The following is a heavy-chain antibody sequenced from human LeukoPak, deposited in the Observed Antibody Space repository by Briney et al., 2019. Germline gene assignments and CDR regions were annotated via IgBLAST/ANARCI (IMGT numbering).Heavy chain of an antibody. CDR3: ARGPRTYYYGSGSYYKAKTSLDY. Sequence: SETLSLTCTVSGGSISSYYWSWIRQPAGKGLEWIGRIYTSGSTNYNPSLKSRVTISVDTSKNQFSLKLSSVTAADTAVYYCARGPRTYYYGSGSYYKAKTSLDYWGQGTLVTVSS. CDR2: IYTSGST. J-gene: IGHJ4*02. CDR1: GGSISSYY. D-gene: IGHD3-10*01. V-gene: IGHV4-4*07.